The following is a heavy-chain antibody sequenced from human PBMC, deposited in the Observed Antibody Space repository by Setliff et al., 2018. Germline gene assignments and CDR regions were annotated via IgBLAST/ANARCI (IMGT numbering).Heavy chain of an antibody. J-gene: IGHJ4*02. V-gene: IGHV3-11*04. CDR2: ISSTGSAI. CDR3: ARDTAMGHY. CDR1: GFTFSDYY. D-gene: IGHD5-18*01. Sequence: PGESLKISCAASGFTFSDYYMSWIRQAPGKGLEWLSYISSTGSAIYYADSVKGRFTISRDNAKNSLYLQMNSLRAEDTAVYYCARDTAMGHYWGQGTLVTVSS.